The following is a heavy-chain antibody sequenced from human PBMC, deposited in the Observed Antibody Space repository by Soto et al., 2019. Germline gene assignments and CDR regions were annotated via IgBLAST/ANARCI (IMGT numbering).Heavy chain of an antibody. Sequence: PGGSLRLCCASSVFTFSSDGMTWVRQAPGKGLEWVSAISASGGRTYYADSVKGRFTISRDNSKNTMSLQMNSLRAEDTAVYKCAKDRELIRAFDLWGQGTLVTVSS. CDR3: AKDRELIRAFDL. CDR2: ISASGGRT. J-gene: IGHJ3*01. V-gene: IGHV3-23*01. CDR1: VFTFSSDG. D-gene: IGHD1-26*01.